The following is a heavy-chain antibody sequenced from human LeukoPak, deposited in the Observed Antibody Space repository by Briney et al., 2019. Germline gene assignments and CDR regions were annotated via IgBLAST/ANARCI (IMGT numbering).Heavy chain of an antibody. CDR1: GFTFSGRW. D-gene: IGHD1-26*01. CDR2: INQDGTDK. Sequence: GGSLRLSCAASGFTFSGRWMSWLRQARGKGLEGVANINQDGTDKYYVYSVKGRFTISRDNAKNSLYLQMNSLRAEDTAVYYCAREIVGTHKSRFDPWGQGTLVTVSS. J-gene: IGHJ5*02. V-gene: IGHV3-7*03. CDR3: AREIVGTHKSRFDP.